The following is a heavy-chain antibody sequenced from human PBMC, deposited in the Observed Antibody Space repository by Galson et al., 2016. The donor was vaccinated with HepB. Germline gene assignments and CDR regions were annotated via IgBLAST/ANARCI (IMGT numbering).Heavy chain of an antibody. V-gene: IGHV5-51*01. D-gene: IGHD3-3*01. CDR3: VRHPYDVSIGYSPGYFDP. CDR1: GYTFRGDW. J-gene: IGHJ4*02. CDR2: IFPGDSDT. Sequence: QSGAEVKKPGESLRTSCKASGYTFRGDWIGWLRQMPGKGLVFMGIIFPGDSDTSYRPSFEGQVTIPADEATTPAYLQWHSIKASDTAMYFCVRHPYDVSIGYSPGYFDPWGQGTLVSVSS.